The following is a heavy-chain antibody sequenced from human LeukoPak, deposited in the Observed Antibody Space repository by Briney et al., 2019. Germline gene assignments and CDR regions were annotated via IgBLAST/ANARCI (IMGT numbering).Heavy chain of an antibody. D-gene: IGHD3-22*01. CDR3: ARAARQGFTMIVVPFFYFDL. V-gene: IGHV4-31*03. Sequence: SQTLSLTCTVSGGSISSGASDWGWIRQHPKRGLEWVGYINHSGSTYYNPSLGSRVTMSVDTTKNQFSLKLSSVTAADSAVYYCARAARQGFTMIVVPFFYFDLWGRGTLVTVSS. CDR1: GGSISSGASD. CDR2: INHSGST. J-gene: IGHJ2*01.